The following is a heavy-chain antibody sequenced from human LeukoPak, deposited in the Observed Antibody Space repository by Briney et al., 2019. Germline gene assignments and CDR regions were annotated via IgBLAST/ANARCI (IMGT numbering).Heavy chain of an antibody. CDR2: INPNSGGT. CDR1: GYTVTGYY. J-gene: IGHJ6*02. Sequence: ASVKVSCKASGYTVTGYYMHWVRQAPGQGLEWMGWINPNSGGTNYAQKFQGRVTMTRDTSISTAYMELSRLRSDDTAVYYCARDGTLGYCSTTSCLDYYYGMAVWGQGTTVTVSS. CDR3: ARDGTLGYCSTTSCLDYYYGMAV. V-gene: IGHV1-2*02. D-gene: IGHD2-2*01.